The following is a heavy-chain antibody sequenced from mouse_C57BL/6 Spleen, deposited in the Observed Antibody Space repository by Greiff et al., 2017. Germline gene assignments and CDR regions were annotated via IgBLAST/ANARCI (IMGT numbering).Heavy chain of an antibody. CDR3: ARTGGLRQTYFDY. V-gene: IGHV1-82*01. J-gene: IGHJ2*01. CDR2: IYPGDGDT. Sequence: VQLQQSGPELVKPGASVKISCKASGYAFSSSWMNWVKQRPGKGLEWIGRIYPGDGDTNYNGKFKGKATLTADKSSSTAYMQLSSLTSEDSAVYFCARTGGLRQTYFDYWGQGTTLTVSS. D-gene: IGHD2-4*01. CDR1: GYAFSSSW.